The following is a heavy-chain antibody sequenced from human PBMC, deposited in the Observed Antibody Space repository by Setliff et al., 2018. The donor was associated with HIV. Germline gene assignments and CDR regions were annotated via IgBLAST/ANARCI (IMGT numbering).Heavy chain of an antibody. CDR3: ATAPGYYDSSPFDW. V-gene: IGHV3-15*07. CDR2: IKSKTDGGTA. Sequence: LRLSCAASGFTFSNAWMNWVRQAPGKGLEWVGRIKSKTDGGTADYAAPVRGRLTFSRDDSKNTVYLQMNSLKTEDTAVYYCATAPGYYDSSPFDWWGPGTLVTVSS. D-gene: IGHD3-22*01. CDR1: GFTFSNAW. J-gene: IGHJ4*02.